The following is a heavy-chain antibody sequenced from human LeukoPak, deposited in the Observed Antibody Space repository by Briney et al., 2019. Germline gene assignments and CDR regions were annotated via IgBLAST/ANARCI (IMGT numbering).Heavy chain of an antibody. Sequence: PSETLSLTCTVSGGSISSYYWSWIRQPPGKGLEWIGYIYYSGSTNYNPSLKSRVTISVDTSKNQFSLKLRSVTAADTAMYYCARDRLSGPHYDYWGQGTLVTVSS. CDR2: IYYSGST. CDR1: GGSISSYY. J-gene: IGHJ4*02. V-gene: IGHV4-59*01. D-gene: IGHD1-14*01. CDR3: ARDRLSGPHYDY.